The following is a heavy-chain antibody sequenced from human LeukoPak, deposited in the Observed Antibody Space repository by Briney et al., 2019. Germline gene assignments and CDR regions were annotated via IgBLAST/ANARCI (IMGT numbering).Heavy chain of an antibody. D-gene: IGHD1-26*01. CDR2: ICGSGGIP. Sequence: GGSLRLSCAASGLTFSRYAMSWVRQAPGKGLEWVSAICGSGGIPYYADSVKGRFTISRDNSKNTLYLQMGSLRAEGTAVYFCAKVGWEGYYFDYWGQGTLVTVSS. J-gene: IGHJ4*02. V-gene: IGHV3-23*01. CDR3: AKVGWEGYYFDY. CDR1: GLTFSRYA.